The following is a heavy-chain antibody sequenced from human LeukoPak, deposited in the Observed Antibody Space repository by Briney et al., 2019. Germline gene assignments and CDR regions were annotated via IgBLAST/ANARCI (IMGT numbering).Heavy chain of an antibody. J-gene: IGHJ4*02. CDR3: VKDSGVVVPSAYFDY. CDR2: IRYDG. D-gene: IGHD2-2*01. CDR1: GFTFSNHG. V-gene: IGHV3-30*02. Sequence: PGGSLRLSCAASGFTFSNHGMHWVRQAPGKGLEWVAFIRYDGYADSVKGRFTISRDNSKNTLYLQMNSLRAEDTAVYYCVKDSGVVVPSAYFDYWGQGTLVTVSS.